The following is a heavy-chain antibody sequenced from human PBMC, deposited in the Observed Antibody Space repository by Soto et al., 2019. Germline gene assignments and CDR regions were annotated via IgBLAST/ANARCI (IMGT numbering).Heavy chain of an antibody. V-gene: IGHV4-59*01. Sequence: SETLSLTCAVYGGSFSGYYWSWIRQPPGKGLEWIGYIYYSGSTNYNPSLKSRVTISVDTSKNQFSLKLSSATAADTAVYYCASSGLRGGGWFDPWGQGTLVTVSS. CDR1: GGSFSGYY. CDR2: IYYSGST. J-gene: IGHJ5*02. D-gene: IGHD3-16*01. CDR3: ASSGLRGGGWFDP.